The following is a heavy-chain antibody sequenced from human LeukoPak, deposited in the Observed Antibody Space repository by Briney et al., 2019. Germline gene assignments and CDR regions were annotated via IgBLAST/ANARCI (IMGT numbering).Heavy chain of an antibody. V-gene: IGHV3-23*01. Sequence: GGSLRLSCAASGFTFSSYAMSWVRQAPGEGLEWVSAISGSGGSTYYADSVKGRFTISRDNSKNTLYLQMNSVRAEDTAVYYCAKDPWARAARPSFDYWGQGTLVTVSS. CDR3: AKDPWARAARPSFDY. CDR2: ISGSGGST. D-gene: IGHD6-6*01. CDR1: GFTFSSYA. J-gene: IGHJ4*02.